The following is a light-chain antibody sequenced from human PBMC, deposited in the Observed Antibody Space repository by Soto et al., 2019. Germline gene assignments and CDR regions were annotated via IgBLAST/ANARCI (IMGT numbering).Light chain of an antibody. CDR1: GNDVGGYNY. V-gene: IGLV2-14*01. CDR2: EVS. CDR3: SSYTIRSHVV. Sequence: QSVLTQPASVSGFTGQSITISCTGTGNDVGGYNYVSWFQQYPGEVPRLILYEVSNRPSGVSSRFSGSKIGNMASLTISGLQAEDEADYYCSSYTIRSHVVFGGGTKVTVL. J-gene: IGLJ2*01.